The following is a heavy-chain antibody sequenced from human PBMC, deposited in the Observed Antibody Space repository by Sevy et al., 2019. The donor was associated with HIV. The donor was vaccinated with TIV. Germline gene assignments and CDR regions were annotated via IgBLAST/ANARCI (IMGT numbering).Heavy chain of an antibody. J-gene: IGHJ4*02. CDR2: ISSSGSTI. Sequence: GGSLRLSCAASGFTFNDYALHWVRQAPGKGLEWVSYISSSGSTIYYADSVKGRFTISRDNAKNSLYLQMNSLRAEDTAVYYCARDGGALLYDYWGQGTLVTVSS. CDR3: ARDGGALLYDY. V-gene: IGHV3-48*03. CDR1: GFTFNDYA. D-gene: IGHD3-16*02.